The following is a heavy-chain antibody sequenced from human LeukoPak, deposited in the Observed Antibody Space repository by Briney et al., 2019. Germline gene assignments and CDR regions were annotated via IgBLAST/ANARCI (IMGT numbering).Heavy chain of an antibody. CDR3: ASAGYSYAGMDWYFDL. J-gene: IGHJ2*01. CDR2: IWYDGSNK. Sequence: PGRSLRLSCAASGFIFSSDGRHWVRQAPGKGLEWVAVIWYDGSNKYYADSVKGRFTISRDNSKNTLYLQMISMSAEDADVYYCASAGYSYAGMDWYFDLWGRGTLVTVSS. D-gene: IGHD5-18*01. CDR1: GFIFSSDG. V-gene: IGHV3-33*01.